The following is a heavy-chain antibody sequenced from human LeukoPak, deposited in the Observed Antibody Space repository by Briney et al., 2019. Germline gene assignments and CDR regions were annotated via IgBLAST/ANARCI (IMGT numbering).Heavy chain of an antibody. CDR1: GCTISSYA. Sequence: WGSLSLSCAVSGCTISSYAMSWVRHPPGKGLERVSAMNVSGGSTYYADSVKGRLTISRDNSKNKLYLQMNSLRAEGRAVYYCARHPGIGGYWGQGTLVNVSS. V-gene: IGHV3-23*01. CDR3: ARHPGIGGY. J-gene: IGHJ4*02. D-gene: IGHD1-26*01. CDR2: MNVSGGST.